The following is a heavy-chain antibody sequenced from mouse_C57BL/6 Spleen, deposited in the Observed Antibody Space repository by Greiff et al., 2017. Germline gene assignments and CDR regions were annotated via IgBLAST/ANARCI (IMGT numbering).Heavy chain of an antibody. CDR2: INPSNGGT. Sequence: QVQLQQPGTELVKPGASVKLSCKASGYTFTSYWMHWVKQRPGQGLEWIGNINPSNGGTNYNEKFKSKATLTVDKSSSTAYMQLSSLTSEDSAVYYCARPEGYYYGSSPHYYAMDYWGQGTSVTVSS. D-gene: IGHD1-1*01. CDR1: GYTFTSYW. CDR3: ARPEGYYYGSSPHYYAMDY. V-gene: IGHV1-53*01. J-gene: IGHJ4*01.